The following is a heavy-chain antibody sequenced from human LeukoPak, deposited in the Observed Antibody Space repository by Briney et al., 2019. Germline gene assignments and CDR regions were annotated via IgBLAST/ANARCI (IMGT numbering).Heavy chain of an antibody. D-gene: IGHD6-13*01. J-gene: IGHJ5*02. CDR3: AKDRIAAAGTSHQPNWFDP. CDR1: GFTFSSYS. V-gene: IGHV3-48*01. Sequence: GGSLRLSCAASGFTFSSYSMNWVRQAPGKGLEWVSYISSRSSTIYYADSVKGRFTISRDDAKNSLYLQMNSLRAEDTAVYYCAKDRIAAAGTSHQPNWFDPWGQGTLVTVSS. CDR2: ISSRSSTI.